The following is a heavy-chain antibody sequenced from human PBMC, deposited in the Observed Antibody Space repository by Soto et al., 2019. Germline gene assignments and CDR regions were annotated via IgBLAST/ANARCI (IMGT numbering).Heavy chain of an antibody. CDR2: INPSGGST. V-gene: IGHV1-46*01. D-gene: IGHD3-22*01. CDR1: GYTFTSYY. CDR3: EREETYYYDSSGYRTYYFDY. J-gene: IGHJ4*02. Sequence: ASVKVSCKASGYTFTSYYMHWVRQAPGQGLEWMGIINPSGGSTSYAQKFQGRVTMTRDTSTSTVYMELSSLRSEDTAVYYCEREETYYYDSSGYRTYYFDYWGQGTLVTVSS.